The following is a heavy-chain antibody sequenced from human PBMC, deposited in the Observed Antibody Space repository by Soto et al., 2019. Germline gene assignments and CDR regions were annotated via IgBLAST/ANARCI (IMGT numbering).Heavy chain of an antibody. CDR3: ARGPPVYSSGWYEGRWFDP. V-gene: IGHV4-34*01. D-gene: IGHD6-19*01. CDR2: INHSGST. CDR1: GGSFSGYY. Sequence: SETLSLTCAVYGGSFSGYYWSWIRQPPGKGLEWIGEINHSGSTNYNPSLKSQVTISVDTSKNQFSLKLSSVTAADTAVYYCARGPPVYSSGWYEGRWFDPWGQGTLVTVSS. J-gene: IGHJ5*02.